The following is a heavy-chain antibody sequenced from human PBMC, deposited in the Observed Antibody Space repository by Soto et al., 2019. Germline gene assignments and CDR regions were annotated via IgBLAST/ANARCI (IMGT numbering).Heavy chain of an antibody. J-gene: IGHJ4*02. Sequence: QVHLVQSEAEVKKPGSSVKVSCKASGGTFSSYTVSWVRQAPGQGLEWVGGIIPVFNTTYYAQKFQGRVTILADKSTSTAYMELSNLRSEDTAVYYCARSLGRGWGPYWGQGTLVTVSS. CDR3: ARSLGRGWGPY. V-gene: IGHV1-69*06. CDR1: GGTFSSYT. CDR2: IIPVFNTT. D-gene: IGHD6-19*01.